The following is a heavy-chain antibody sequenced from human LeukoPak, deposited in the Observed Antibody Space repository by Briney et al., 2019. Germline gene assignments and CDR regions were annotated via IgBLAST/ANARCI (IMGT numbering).Heavy chain of an antibody. CDR1: GFTFSSYS. CDR2: ISSSSSYI. J-gene: IGHJ6*03. CDR3: ARDQRDFWSANDYYYYMDV. Sequence: GGSLRLSCAASGFTFSSYSMNWVRQAPGKGLEWVSSISSSSSYIYYADSVKGRFTISRDNAKNSLYLQMNSLRAEDTAVYYCARDQRDFWSANDYYYYMDVWGKGTTVTVSS. V-gene: IGHV3-21*01. D-gene: IGHD3-3*01.